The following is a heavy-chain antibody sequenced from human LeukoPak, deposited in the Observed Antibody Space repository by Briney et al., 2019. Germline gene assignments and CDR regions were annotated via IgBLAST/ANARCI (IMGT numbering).Heavy chain of an antibody. CDR3: ARRNKGPADV. CDR1: GYTFANYG. D-gene: IGHD1-14*01. CDR2: ISAYHGIT. V-gene: IGHV1-18*01. J-gene: IGHJ6*02. Sequence: ASVKVSCKASGYTFANYGITWVRQAPGQGLEWMGWISAYHGITNYAQKLQGRVTMTTDTSTSTAYMELRSLRSDDTAVYYCARRNKGPADVWGQGTTVIVSS.